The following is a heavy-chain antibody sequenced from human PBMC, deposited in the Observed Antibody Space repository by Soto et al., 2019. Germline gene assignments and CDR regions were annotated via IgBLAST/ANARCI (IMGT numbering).Heavy chain of an antibody. J-gene: IGHJ4*02. D-gene: IGHD1-7*01. CDR1: GFTFNSYA. CDR3: AKDRNWNYILDY. Sequence: GGSLRLSCAASGFTFNSYAMSWVRQAPGKGLEWVSALSGSGGTTYYADSVKGRFTISRDNSKNTLYLQMNSLRAEDTAVYYCAKDRNWNYILDYWGQGTLVTVSS. CDR2: LSGSGGTT. V-gene: IGHV3-23*01.